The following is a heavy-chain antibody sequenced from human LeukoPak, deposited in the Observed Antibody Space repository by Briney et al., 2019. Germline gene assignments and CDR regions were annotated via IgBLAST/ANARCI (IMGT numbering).Heavy chain of an antibody. Sequence: KPSETLSLTCTVSGGSISSSSYYWGWIRQPPGKGLEWIGGIYYSGSTYYNPSLKSRVTISVDTSKNQFSLKLSSVTAADTAVYYCARQRGWQQLVYPFDPWGQGTLVTVSS. CDR2: IYYSGST. D-gene: IGHD6-13*01. CDR3: ARQRGWQQLVYPFDP. CDR1: GGSISSSSYY. J-gene: IGHJ5*02. V-gene: IGHV4-39*01.